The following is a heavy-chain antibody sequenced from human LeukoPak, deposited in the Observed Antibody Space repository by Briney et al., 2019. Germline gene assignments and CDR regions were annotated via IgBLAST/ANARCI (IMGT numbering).Heavy chain of an antibody. CDR1: GFTFSSYA. CDR2: ISGSGGST. J-gene: IGHJ4*02. CDR3: ARVLPGYFDY. V-gene: IGHV3-23*01. Sequence: PGGSLRLSCAASGFTFSSYAMSWVRQAPGKGLEWVSAISGSGGSTYYADSVKGRFTISRDNAKTSLYLQMNSLRAEDTAVYYCARVLPGYFDYWGQGTLVTVSS.